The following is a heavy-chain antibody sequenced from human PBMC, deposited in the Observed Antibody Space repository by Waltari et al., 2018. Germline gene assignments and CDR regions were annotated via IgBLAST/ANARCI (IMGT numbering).Heavy chain of an antibody. Sequence: QVQLVQSGAEVKKPGASVKVSCKASGYTFTSYGISWVRQAPGQGLEWMGWISAYNGNTNYAQKLQGRVTMTTDTSTSTAYMELRSLRSDDTAVYYCARFYYDYVWGSYSGHDYWGQGTLVTVSS. CDR3: ARFYYDYVWGSYSGHDY. V-gene: IGHV1-18*01. CDR1: GYTFTSYG. CDR2: ISAYNGNT. D-gene: IGHD3-16*01. J-gene: IGHJ4*02.